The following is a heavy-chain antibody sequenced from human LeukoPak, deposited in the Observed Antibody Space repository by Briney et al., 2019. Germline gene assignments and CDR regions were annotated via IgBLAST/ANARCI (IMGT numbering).Heavy chain of an antibody. CDR2: TYYRAKWYN. J-gene: IGHJ6*02. CDR1: GDIVSSKSAA. CDR3: AREEEGYNWNYVDAWEA. V-gene: IGHV6-1*01. Sequence: SQTLSLTCAISGDIVSSKSAAWNWIRQSRARGVEWLGRTYYRAKWYNDYAVSVKSRITLNPDTSKNQSPLQLNSVTPEDTAVYYCAREEEGYNWNYVDAWEAWGQGTTVTVSS. D-gene: IGHD1-7*01.